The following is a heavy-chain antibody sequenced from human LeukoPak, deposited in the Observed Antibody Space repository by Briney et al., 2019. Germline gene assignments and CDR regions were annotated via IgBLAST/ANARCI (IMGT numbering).Heavy chain of an antibody. Sequence: SETLSLTCAVSGDSISSAYWWSWVRQAPGKGLEWIGEINLSGTTRYNMSLKSRVTMSIDTPENQLFLQLTSVTAADTAVYYCVRDRGFYDTSPPDWGQGTLVTVSS. V-gene: IGHV4-4*02. CDR2: INLSGTT. CDR1: GDSISSAYW. CDR3: VRDRGFYDTSPPD. D-gene: IGHD3-22*01. J-gene: IGHJ4*02.